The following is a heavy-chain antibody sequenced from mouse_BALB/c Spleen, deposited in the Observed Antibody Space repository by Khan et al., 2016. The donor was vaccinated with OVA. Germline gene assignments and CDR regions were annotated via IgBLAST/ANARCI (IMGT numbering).Heavy chain of an antibody. CDR3: ARITLYVGSY. CDR1: GFNIKDTY. D-gene: IGHD1-1*01. CDR2: IDPENGYV. Sequence: IQLVQSGAELVKPGASVTLSCTASGFNIKDTYLHRVNQRPEQGLEWVGRIDPENGYVKFDSKFQGKATITADTSSSTVYLQLSSLTSEDTAVYYCARITLYVGSYRGQGTLVTVS. V-gene: IGHV14-3*02. J-gene: IGHJ3*01.